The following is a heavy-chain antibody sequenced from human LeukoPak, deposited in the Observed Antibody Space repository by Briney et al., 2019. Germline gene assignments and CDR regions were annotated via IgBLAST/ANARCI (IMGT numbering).Heavy chain of an antibody. D-gene: IGHD3-22*01. CDR1: GDSISSYY. V-gene: IGHV4-59*01. J-gene: IGHJ3*02. CDR2: IYYSGST. CDR3: ARARLDLPDAFDI. Sequence: SETLSLTCTVSGDSISSYYWSWIRQPPGKGLEWIGYIYYSGSTNYNPSLKSRVTISVDTSRNQFSLKLISVTAAATAVYYCARARLDLPDAFDIWGQGTMVTVSS.